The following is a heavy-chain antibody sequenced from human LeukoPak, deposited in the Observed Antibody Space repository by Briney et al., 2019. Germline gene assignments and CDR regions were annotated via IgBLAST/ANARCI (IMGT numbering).Heavy chain of an antibody. CDR3: ARLRVVATSFDY. CDR1: GYSFTSYW. CDR2: IDPSDSYT. Sequence: GESLRISCKRAGYSFTSYWISWVRQMPGKGLEWMGRIDPSDSYTNYSPSLQGHVTISADKPISTAYLQWSSLKASDTAMYYCARLRVVATSFDYWGQGTLVTVSS. J-gene: IGHJ4*02. V-gene: IGHV5-10-1*01. D-gene: IGHD5-12*01.